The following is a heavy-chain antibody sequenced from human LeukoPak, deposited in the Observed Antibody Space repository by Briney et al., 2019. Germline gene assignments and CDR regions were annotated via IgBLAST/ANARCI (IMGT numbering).Heavy chain of an antibody. CDR2: ISGSGGST. Sequence: GGSLRLSCAASGFTFSSYAMSWVRQAPGKGLEWVSAISGSGGSTYYADSVKGRFTISRDNSKNTLYLQMNSLRAEDTAVYYCAKDLLDIVVVVAATLGAFDIWGQGTMVTVSS. CDR1: GFTFSSYA. CDR3: AKDLLDIVVVVAATLGAFDI. J-gene: IGHJ3*02. V-gene: IGHV3-23*01. D-gene: IGHD2-15*01.